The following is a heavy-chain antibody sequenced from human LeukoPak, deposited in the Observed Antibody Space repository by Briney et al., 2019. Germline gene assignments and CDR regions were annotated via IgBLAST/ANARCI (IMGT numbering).Heavy chain of an antibody. D-gene: IGHD1-26*01. CDR1: GFTFRNHA. J-gene: IGHJ4*02. CDR2: IGIAADT. V-gene: IGHV3-13*01. CDR3: ARQNSPHGNFDY. Sequence: GGSLRLSCAGSGFTFRNHAMHWVRQATGKGLEWVSAIGIAADTFYIASVKGRFTISRENVENSLFLQMNNLGVEDTAIYYCARQNSPHGNFDYWGQGTLVAVPS.